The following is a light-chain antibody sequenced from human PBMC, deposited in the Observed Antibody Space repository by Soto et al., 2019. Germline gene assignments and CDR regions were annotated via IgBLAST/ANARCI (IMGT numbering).Light chain of an antibody. Sequence: QSVLTQSSSASASLGSSVKLTCTLSSGHSGYTIAWHQQQPGKAPRYLMKLEGSGNYNKGSGLPDRFSGSSSGADRFLTISDLQSEDEADYYRETWDTNTWVFGGGTKLTVL. V-gene: IGLV4-60*03. J-gene: IGLJ3*02. CDR2: LEGSGNY. CDR1: SGHSGYT. CDR3: ETWDTNTWV.